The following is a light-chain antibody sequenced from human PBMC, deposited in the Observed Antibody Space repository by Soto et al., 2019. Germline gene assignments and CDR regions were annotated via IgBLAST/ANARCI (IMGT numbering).Light chain of an antibody. V-gene: IGKV4-1*01. CDR1: QSVLYSSNNKNY. Sequence: DIVSTQSPDSLAVSLGERATINCKSSQSVLYSSNNKNYLAWYQQNPGQPPKLLIYWASTRESGVPDRFSGSGSGTDFTLTISSLQAEDVAVYYCQQYYSTLTFGGGTKVDI. J-gene: IGKJ4*01. CDR3: QQYYSTLT. CDR2: WAS.